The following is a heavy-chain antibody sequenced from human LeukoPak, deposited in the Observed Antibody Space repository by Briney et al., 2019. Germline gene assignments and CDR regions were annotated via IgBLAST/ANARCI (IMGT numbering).Heavy chain of an antibody. Sequence: ASVKVSCKASGYTFTGYYMHWVRQAPGQGLEWMGWINPNSGGTKYAQKFQGRVTMTRDTSISTAYMELSRLRSDDTAVYYCARGSCSSTSCYRGAWFDPWGQGTLVAVSS. D-gene: IGHD2-2*01. CDR2: INPNSGGT. J-gene: IGHJ5*02. CDR1: GYTFTGYY. CDR3: ARGSCSSTSCYRGAWFDP. V-gene: IGHV1-2*02.